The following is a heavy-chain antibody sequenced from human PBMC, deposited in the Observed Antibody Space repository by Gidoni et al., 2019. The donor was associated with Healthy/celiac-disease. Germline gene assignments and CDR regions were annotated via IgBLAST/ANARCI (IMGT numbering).Heavy chain of an antibody. V-gene: IGHV3-9*01. CDR1: GFTFDDYA. CDR2: ISWNSGSI. CDR3: AKDKFGGIAARIDF. D-gene: IGHD6-6*01. Sequence: EVQLVESGGGLVQPGRSLRLSCAASGFTFDDYAMHWVRQAPGKGLEWVPGISWNSGSICYEDSVNGRFTISRDNAKNALYLQMNSLRAEDTALYYCAKDKFGGIAARIDFWGQGTMVTVSS. J-gene: IGHJ3*01.